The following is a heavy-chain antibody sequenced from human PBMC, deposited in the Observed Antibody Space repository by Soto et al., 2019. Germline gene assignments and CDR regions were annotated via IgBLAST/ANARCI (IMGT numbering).Heavy chain of an antibody. CDR2: SSNRDRST. V-gene: IGHV3-11*01. CDR3: ARAWKIEKFGVISMSKGLDV. D-gene: IGHD3-3*01. CDR1: GFIFSDYY. Sequence: PWGSLRLSCAASGFIFSDYYMTLILQAAWNGVEWLSCSSNRDRSTYYADSVKDRFVVSKDNAKNLVYLQMNSLRAEDTAVYFCARAWKIEKFGVISMSKGLDVWGQGTTVTVSS. J-gene: IGHJ6*02.